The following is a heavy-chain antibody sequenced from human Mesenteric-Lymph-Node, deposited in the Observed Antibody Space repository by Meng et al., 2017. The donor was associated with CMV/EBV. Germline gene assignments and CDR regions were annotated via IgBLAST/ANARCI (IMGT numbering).Heavy chain of an antibody. D-gene: IGHD3/OR15-3a*01. V-gene: IGHV6-1*01. J-gene: IGHJ4*02. Sequence: SQTRSLTGAISGDSVSTNSASWNWIRQSPSRGLEWLGRAYYRSKWYHDYALSMRSRMTINLDTSKNQFSLQLDSVTPEDTAVYFCARGLREVDWGHAPNYFDSWGQGTLVTVSS. CDR3: ARGLREVDWGHAPNYFDS. CDR1: GDSVSTNSAS. CDR2: AYYRSKWYH.